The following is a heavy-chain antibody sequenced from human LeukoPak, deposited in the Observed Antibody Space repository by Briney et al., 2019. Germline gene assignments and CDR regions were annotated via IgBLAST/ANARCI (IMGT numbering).Heavy chain of an antibody. V-gene: IGHV1-46*01. Sequence: ASVKVSCKASGYSFTSLYMHWVRQASGQPPEWMGAIDPSGGTTRYAQKFQGRITMTRDTSTSTVHLELSSLRYDDTAVYYCARDRARVGTKDDAFDVCGQGTMVIVSS. CDR2: IDPSGGTT. J-gene: IGHJ3*01. D-gene: IGHD3-10*01. CDR3: ARDRARVGTKDDAFDV. CDR1: GYSFTSLY.